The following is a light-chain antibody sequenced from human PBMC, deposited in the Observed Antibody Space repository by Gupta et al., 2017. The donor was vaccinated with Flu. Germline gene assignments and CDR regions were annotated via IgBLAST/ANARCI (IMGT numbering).Light chain of an antibody. J-gene: IGLJ3*02. CDR3: CSYATASWV. CDR2: ENK. V-gene: IGLV2-23*01. CDR1: SNDVGSYNL. Sequence: QSALTQPASVSGPPGQSTTISCTGNSNDVGSYNLVSWYQQHPGKVPKLMIYENKKRPSGVSNRFSGSKSGNTASLTISGLQAEDEADYYCCSYATASWVFGGGTKVTVL.